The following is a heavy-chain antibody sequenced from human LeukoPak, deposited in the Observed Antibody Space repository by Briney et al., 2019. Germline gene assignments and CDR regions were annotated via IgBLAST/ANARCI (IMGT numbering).Heavy chain of an antibody. CDR1: GFTFSSYA. Sequence: GGSLRLSCAASGFTFSSYAMSWVRQAPGKGLEWVSGISGGGASTYYADSVRSRFTISRDNSKNTLYLQMNSLRAEDTAVYYCAKEGTYYDILTDLNYYYGMDVWGQGTTVTVSS. D-gene: IGHD3-9*01. CDR3: AKEGTYYDILTDLNYYYGMDV. CDR2: ISGGGAST. J-gene: IGHJ6*02. V-gene: IGHV3-23*01.